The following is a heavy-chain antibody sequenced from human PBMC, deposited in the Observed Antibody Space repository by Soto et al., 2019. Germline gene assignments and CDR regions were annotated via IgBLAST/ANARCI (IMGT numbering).Heavy chain of an antibody. V-gene: IGHV6-1*01. D-gene: IGHD3-22*01. CDR2: TYYRSKWYN. Sequence: SQTLSLTCAISGDSVSSNSAAWNWIRQSPSRGLEWLGRTYYRSKWYNDYAVSVKSRITINPDTSKNQFSLQLNSVTPEDTAVYYCASEQNYYDRSGSSVISVFDVWGKGTMVTVSS. CDR1: GDSVSSNSAA. J-gene: IGHJ3*01. CDR3: ASEQNYYDRSGSSVISVFDV.